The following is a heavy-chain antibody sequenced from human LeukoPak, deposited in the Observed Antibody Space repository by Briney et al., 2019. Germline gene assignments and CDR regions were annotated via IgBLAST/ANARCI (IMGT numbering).Heavy chain of an antibody. CDR3: ARGRIPATRSYFDY. V-gene: IGHV1-46*01. CDR2: INPSSGST. J-gene: IGHJ4*02. Sequence: SSVKVSCKASGYTFTTYYMHWVRQAPAQGLEWMGIINPSSGSTTYAQSFQGRGTMTRDTSTRTVYMELRSLRYEDTAVCYCARGRIPATRSYFDYWGQGTLVTVSS. CDR1: GYTFTTYY. D-gene: IGHD6-13*01.